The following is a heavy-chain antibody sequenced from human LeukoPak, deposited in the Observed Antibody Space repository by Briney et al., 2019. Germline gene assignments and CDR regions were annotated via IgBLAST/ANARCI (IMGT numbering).Heavy chain of an antibody. D-gene: IGHD2/OR15-2a*01. CDR1: GFTFGDYG. CDR2: INWIGGST. Sequence: GGSLRLSCAASGFTFGDYGMNWVRQVPGKGLEWVSGINWIGGSTGYGDSVKGRFTISRDNAKNSLYLQVNSLRAEDTALYYCAKNWGSFSWYFDLWGRGTLVTVSS. J-gene: IGHJ2*01. CDR3: AKNWGSFSWYFDL. V-gene: IGHV3-20*04.